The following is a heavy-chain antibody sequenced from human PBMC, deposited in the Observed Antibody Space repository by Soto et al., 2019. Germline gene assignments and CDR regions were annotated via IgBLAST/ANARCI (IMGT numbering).Heavy chain of an antibody. CDR2: IYHSGST. CDR3: ARGIVVVPAATNWFDP. CDR1: GGSISSSNW. J-gene: IGHJ5*02. D-gene: IGHD2-2*01. Sequence: SETLSLTCAVSGGSISSSNWWSWVRQPPGKGLEWIGEIYHSGSTNYNPSLKSRVTTSVDKSKNQFSLKLSSVTAADTAVYYCARGIVVVPAATNWFDPWGQGTLVTVSS. V-gene: IGHV4-4*02.